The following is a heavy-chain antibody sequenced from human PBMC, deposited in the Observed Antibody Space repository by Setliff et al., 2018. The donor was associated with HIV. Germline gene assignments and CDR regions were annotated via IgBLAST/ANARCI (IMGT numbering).Heavy chain of an antibody. CDR3: ASSYSGYDWEIDY. D-gene: IGHD5-12*01. V-gene: IGHV3-20*04. CDR1: GFTFEDYG. Sequence: PGGSLRLSCATSGFTFEDYGMSWVRQAPGKGLEWVSGVNWNGDIIGHADSVKGRFTISRDNAKKSLYLQMNSLRVEDTAVYYCASSYSGYDWEIDYWGQGTLVTVSS. J-gene: IGHJ4*02. CDR2: VNWNGDII.